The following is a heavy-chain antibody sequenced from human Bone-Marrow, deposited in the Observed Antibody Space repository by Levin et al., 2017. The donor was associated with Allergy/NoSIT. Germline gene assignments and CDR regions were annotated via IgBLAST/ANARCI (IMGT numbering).Heavy chain of an antibody. V-gene: IGHV3-23*01. Sequence: GGSLRLSCAASGFTFSSYAMSWVRQAPGKGLEWVSAISGSGGSTYYADSVKGRFTISRDNSKNTLYLQMNSLRAEDTAVYYCAKDRAYSSGWRMWGELDYWGQGTLVTVSS. CDR1: GFTFSSYA. CDR3: AKDRAYSSGWRMWGELDY. J-gene: IGHJ4*02. CDR2: ISGSGGST. D-gene: IGHD6-19*01.